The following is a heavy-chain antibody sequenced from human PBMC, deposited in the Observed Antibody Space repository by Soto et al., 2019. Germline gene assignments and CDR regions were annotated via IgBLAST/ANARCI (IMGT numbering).Heavy chain of an antibody. D-gene: IGHD3-10*01. J-gene: IGHJ5*02. CDR1: GYTFTSYG. CDR2: ISAYNGNT. CDR3: ARGLGYYYHPIGWFDP. V-gene: IGHV1-18*01. Sequence: ASVRVSCKASGYTFTSYGISWVRQAPGQGLEWMGWISAYNGNTNYAQKLQGRVTMTTDTSTSTAYMELRSLRSDDTAVYYCARGLGYYYHPIGWFDPWGQGTLVTVSS.